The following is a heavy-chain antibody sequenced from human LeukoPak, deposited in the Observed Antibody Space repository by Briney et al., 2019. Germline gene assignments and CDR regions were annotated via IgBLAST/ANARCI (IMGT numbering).Heavy chain of an antibody. CDR2: ISSSGSTI. CDR1: GFTFSDYY. V-gene: IGHV3-11*01. CDR3: ARPEKYSSSWYQLIDY. Sequence: GGSLRLSCAASGFTFSDYYMSWLRQAPGKGLEWVSYISSSGSTIYYADSVKGRFTISRDNAKNSLYLQMNSLRAEDTAVYYCARPEKYSSSWYQLIDYWGQGTLVTVSS. J-gene: IGHJ4*02. D-gene: IGHD6-13*01.